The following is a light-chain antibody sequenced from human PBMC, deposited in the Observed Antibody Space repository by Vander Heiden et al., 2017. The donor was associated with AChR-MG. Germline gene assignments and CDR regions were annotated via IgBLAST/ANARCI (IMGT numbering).Light chain of an antibody. J-gene: IGKJ2*01. V-gene: IGKV3-15*01. CDR3: QQYNDWPPKYT. CDR1: QGVSSN. Sequence: EIVMTQSPATLSVSPGDRATLSCRASQGVSSNLAWYQQKSGQAPKVLIYGASTRATGIPARFSGSGSGTEFTLTISSLQSEDFAVYYCQQYNDWPPKYTFGQGTNLELQ. CDR2: GAS.